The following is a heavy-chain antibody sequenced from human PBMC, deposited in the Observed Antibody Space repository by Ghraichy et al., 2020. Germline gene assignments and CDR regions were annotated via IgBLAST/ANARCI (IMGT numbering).Heavy chain of an antibody. Sequence: LSLTCAASGFTFSSYSMNWARQAPGKGLEWVSYISSSSSTIYYADSVKGRFTISRDNAKNSLYLQMNSLRAEDTAVYYCARIYSSSWFLIDPEIDYWGQGTLVTVSS. CDR2: ISSSSSTI. CDR1: GFTFSSYS. D-gene: IGHD6-13*01. V-gene: IGHV3-48*01. CDR3: ARIYSSSWFLIDPEIDY. J-gene: IGHJ4*02.